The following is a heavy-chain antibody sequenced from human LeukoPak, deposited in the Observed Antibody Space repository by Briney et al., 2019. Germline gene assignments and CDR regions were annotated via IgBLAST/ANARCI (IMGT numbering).Heavy chain of an antibody. CDR2: IYYRGST. Sequence: SESLSLTCTVSGGSVSSGSYYWSWIRQPPGKGLEWIGYIYYRGSTNNNPSLKSRVTISVDTSKNQFSLKLSSVTAADTAVYYCARVGYYYDILTGYYPLGYFDYWGQGTLVTVSS. D-gene: IGHD3-9*01. CDR3: ARVGYYYDILTGYYPLGYFDY. CDR1: GGSVSSGSYY. J-gene: IGHJ4*02. V-gene: IGHV4-61*01.